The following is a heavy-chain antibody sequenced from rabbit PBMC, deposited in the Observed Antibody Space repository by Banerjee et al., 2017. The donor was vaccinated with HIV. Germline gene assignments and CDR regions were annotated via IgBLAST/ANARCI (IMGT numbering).Heavy chain of an antibody. Sequence: QEQLEESGGDLVKPEGSLTLTCTASGFDFSSNAMCWVRQAPGKGLEWVACISTSSGSTWYASWAKGRFTISKTSSTTVTLQMTSLTAADTATWFCARKAGSSYYTYFDLWGQGTLVTVS. CDR3: ARKAGSSYYTYFDL. CDR1: GFDFSSNA. J-gene: IGHJ4*01. CDR2: ISTSSGST. V-gene: IGHV1S45*01. D-gene: IGHD8-1*01.